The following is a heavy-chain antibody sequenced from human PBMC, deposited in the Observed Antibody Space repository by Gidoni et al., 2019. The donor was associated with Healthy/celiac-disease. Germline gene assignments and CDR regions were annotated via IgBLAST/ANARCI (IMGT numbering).Heavy chain of an antibody. J-gene: IGHJ4*02. CDR2: IYYSGST. CDR1: GGSISSSSYY. Sequence: QLQLQESGPGLVKPSETLSLTCTVSGGSISSSSYYWGWIRQPPGKGLEWIGSIYYSGSTYYNPSLKSRVTISVDTSKNQFSLKLSSVTAADTAVYYCARQELRYFDWLLPPDYWGQGTLVTVSS. CDR3: ARQELRYFDWLLPPDY. V-gene: IGHV4-39*01. D-gene: IGHD3-9*01.